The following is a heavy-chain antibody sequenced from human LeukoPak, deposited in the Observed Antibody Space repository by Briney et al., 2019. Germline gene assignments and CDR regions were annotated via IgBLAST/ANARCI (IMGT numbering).Heavy chain of an antibody. CDR3: TTRSPARYCSDGACYSSADY. CDR2: IRSKADGGTP. D-gene: IGHD2-15*01. V-gene: IGHV3-15*07. CDR1: GFNFDNAW. Sequence: GGSLRLSCAASGFNFDNAWMYWVRQAPGKGLEWVGHIRSKADGGTPDYIAPVKGRFTISRDDSKDTLYLQMNSLNTEDTAMYYCTTRSPARYCSDGACYSSADYWGQGTLVTVSS. J-gene: IGHJ4*02.